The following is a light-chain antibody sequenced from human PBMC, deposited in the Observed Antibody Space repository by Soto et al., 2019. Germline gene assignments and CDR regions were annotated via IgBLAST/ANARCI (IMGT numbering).Light chain of an antibody. V-gene: IGKV3-11*01. CDR1: PSVNNY. CDR3: QQRSNWPWT. J-gene: IGKJ1*01. CDR2: DAS. Sequence: ETVLTQSPATLSLSPGERDTLSCRASPSVNNYLAWYQPRAGQAPRLLIFDASNRATGIPARFSGSGSGTDFPLTISSLEPEDFAVYYCQQRSNWPWTFGQGTKVEIK.